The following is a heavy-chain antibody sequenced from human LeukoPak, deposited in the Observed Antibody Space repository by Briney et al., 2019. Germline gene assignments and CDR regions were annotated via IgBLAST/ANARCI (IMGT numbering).Heavy chain of an antibody. CDR3: ATADGAAAGTGAAYELGFDY. D-gene: IGHD6-13*01. V-gene: IGHV1-24*01. J-gene: IGHJ4*02. Sequence: ASVKVSCKVSGYTLTELSMHWVRQAPGKGLEWMGGFDPEDGETIYAQKFQGRVTMTEDTSTDTAYMELSSLRSEDTAMYYCATADGAAAGTGAAYELGFDYWGQGTLVTVSS. CDR2: FDPEDGET. CDR1: GYTLTELS.